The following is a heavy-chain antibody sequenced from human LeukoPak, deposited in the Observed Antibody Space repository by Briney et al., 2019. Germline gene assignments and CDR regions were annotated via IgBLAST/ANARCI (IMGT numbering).Heavy chain of an antibody. CDR2: ISGDGTRT. CDR1: GLTVSSSY. CDR3: AKWPEGAMDYFDY. V-gene: IGHV3-23*01. J-gene: IGHJ4*02. Sequence: GGSLRLSCAASGLTVSSSYMSWVRQAPGKGLEWVSAISGDGTRTYYADSVKGRFTISRDNSKNTLYLEMSSLRVEDTAIYYCAKWPEGAMDYFDYWGQGTLVTVSS. D-gene: IGHD3-16*01.